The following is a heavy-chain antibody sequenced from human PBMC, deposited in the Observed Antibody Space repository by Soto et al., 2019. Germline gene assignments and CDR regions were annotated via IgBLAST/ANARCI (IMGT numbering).Heavy chain of an antibody. CDR1: GGSISSHY. D-gene: IGHD3-22*01. CDR3: ARRDYSDSSGLYFDY. J-gene: IGHJ4*02. V-gene: IGHV4-59*11. CDR2: VYYSGST. Sequence: QVQLQESGPGLVKPSETLSLICTVSGGSISSHYWSWIRQPPGKGLEWIGYVYYSGSTNYNPSLKSRVTISVDTSKNQFSRKLSSVTAADTAVYLCARRDYSDSSGLYFDYWGQGTLVTVSS.